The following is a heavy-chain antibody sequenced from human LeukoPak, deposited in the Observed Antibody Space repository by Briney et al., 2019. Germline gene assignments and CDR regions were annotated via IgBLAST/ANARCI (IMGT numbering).Heavy chain of an antibody. CDR3: ARGPHSYTSRYFDKPSDH. CDR1: GFTFSGYS. D-gene: IGHD3-9*01. J-gene: IGHJ4*02. CDR2: ISTSSSYI. Sequence: GGSLRLSCAASGFTFSGYSMDWVRQAPGKGLEWVSSISTSSSYIYYADSVKGRFTISRDNAKNSLYLQMSNLRAADTAVYYCARGPHSYTSRYFDKPSDHWGQGTLVIVSS. V-gene: IGHV3-21*01.